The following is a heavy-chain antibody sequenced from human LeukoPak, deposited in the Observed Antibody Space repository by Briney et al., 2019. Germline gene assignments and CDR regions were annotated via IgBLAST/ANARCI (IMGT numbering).Heavy chain of an antibody. D-gene: IGHD3-10*01. J-gene: IGHJ5*02. CDR3: ARGGSGMVDL. Sequence: ASVEVSCEAFGFTLTAYYVHWFRQAPGQGLEWLGWINPTTGHTKNAEKLQGRVTMTRDTPITTVYMELNRLRSDDTATYYCARGGSGMVDLWGQGTLVSVSS. CDR2: INPTTGHT. CDR1: GFTLTAYY. V-gene: IGHV1-2*02.